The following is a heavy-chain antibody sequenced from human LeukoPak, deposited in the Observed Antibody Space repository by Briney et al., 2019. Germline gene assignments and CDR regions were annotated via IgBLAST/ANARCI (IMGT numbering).Heavy chain of an antibody. V-gene: IGHV4-34*01. Sequence: SETLSLTCAVYGGSFSGYYWSWIRQPPGKGLEWIGEINHSGSTNYNPSLKSRVTISVDTSKNQFSLKLSSVTAADTAVYYCARGDLGLADYYYYGMDVWGQGTTVTVSS. CDR2: INHSGST. CDR3: ARGDLGLADYYYYGMDV. J-gene: IGHJ6*02. D-gene: IGHD3-3*01. CDR1: GGSFSGYY.